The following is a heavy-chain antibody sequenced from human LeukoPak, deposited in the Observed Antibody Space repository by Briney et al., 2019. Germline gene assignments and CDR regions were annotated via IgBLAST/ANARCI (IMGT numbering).Heavy chain of an antibody. CDR2: ISSSSSYI. CDR1: GFTFSSYS. V-gene: IGHV3-21*01. J-gene: IGHJ2*01. CDR3: AGLYSSSWEEYWYFDL. D-gene: IGHD6-13*01. Sequence: GGSLRLSCAASGFTFSSYSMNWVRQAPGKGLEWVSSISSSSSYIYYADSVKGRFTISRDNAKNSLYQQMNSLRAEDTAVYYCAGLYSSSWEEYWYFDLWGRGTLVTVSS.